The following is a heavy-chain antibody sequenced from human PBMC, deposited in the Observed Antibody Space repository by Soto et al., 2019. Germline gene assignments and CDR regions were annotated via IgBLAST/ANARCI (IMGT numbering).Heavy chain of an antibody. Sequence: ASVKVSCKASGYTFTAYHIHWVRQAPGQGLEWMGVINPSGASTTYAQSFQGRVTMTTDRSTSTVYMELRSLRSDDTAVYYCARDQGITTFGVYSMYYYGMDVWGQGTTVTVSS. D-gene: IGHD3-3*01. V-gene: IGHV1-46*01. CDR3: ARDQGITTFGVYSMYYYGMDV. CDR2: INPSGAST. CDR1: GYTFTAYH. J-gene: IGHJ6*02.